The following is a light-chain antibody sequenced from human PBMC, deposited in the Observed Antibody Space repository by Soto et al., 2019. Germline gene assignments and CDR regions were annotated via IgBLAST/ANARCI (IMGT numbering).Light chain of an antibody. CDR3: QQRSNWPPIT. Sequence: IVLSQSPGTLSLSPGERATLSCRASQSVRSSYLAWYQQKPGQAPRLLIYDASSRATGIPARFSGSGSGTDFTLTISSLEPEDFAVYYCQQRSNWPPITFGQGTRLEIK. V-gene: IGKV3D-20*02. CDR2: DAS. CDR1: QSVRSSY. J-gene: IGKJ5*01.